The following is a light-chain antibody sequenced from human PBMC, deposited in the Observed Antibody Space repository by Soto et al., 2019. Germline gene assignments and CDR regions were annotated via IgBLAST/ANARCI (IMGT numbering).Light chain of an antibody. V-gene: IGKV3-11*01. CDR1: QSVSSY. CDR2: DAS. Sequence: EIVLTQSPATLSLSPGERATLSCRASQSVSSYLAWYQQKPGQAPRLLIYDASNRATCIPARFSGSGSGTDFTLTISSLEPEDFAFYYCQQRSNWPPITFGQGSRLEIK. J-gene: IGKJ5*01. CDR3: QQRSNWPPIT.